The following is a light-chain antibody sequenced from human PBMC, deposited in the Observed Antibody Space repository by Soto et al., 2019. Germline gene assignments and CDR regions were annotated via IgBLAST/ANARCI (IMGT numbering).Light chain of an antibody. Sequence: QSVLTQPPSVSAAAGQEVTISCSGTTSNIGDNYVSWYQQLPGTAPTLLIYDYSERPSGIPVRFSGSKSGTSATLGITGLQTGDEADYYCGAWDSSLSAVVFGGGTKLTVL. CDR1: TSNIGDNY. CDR2: DYS. V-gene: IGLV1-51*01. CDR3: GAWDSSLSAVV. J-gene: IGLJ2*01.